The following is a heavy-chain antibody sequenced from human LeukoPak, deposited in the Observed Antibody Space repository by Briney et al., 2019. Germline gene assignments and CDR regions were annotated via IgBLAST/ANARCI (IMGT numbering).Heavy chain of an antibody. J-gene: IGHJ4*02. Sequence: ASVKVSCKASGYTFTSYYMHWVRQAPGQGLEWMGIINPSGGSTSYAQKFQGRVTMTRDMSTSTVYMELSSLRSEDTAVYYCARARPHDYGDEWGQGTLVTVSS. CDR3: ARARPHDYGDE. D-gene: IGHD5-12*01. V-gene: IGHV1-46*01. CDR2: INPSGGST. CDR1: GYTFTSYY.